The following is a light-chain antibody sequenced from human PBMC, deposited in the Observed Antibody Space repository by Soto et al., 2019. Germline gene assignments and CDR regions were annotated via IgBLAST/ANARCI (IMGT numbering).Light chain of an antibody. Sequence: QSALTQPASVSGSPGQSITISCTGTSSDIGGYNYISWYQQHPGKAPKFIIYDVRNRPSGVSNRFSGSRSGNTASLTISGLRAEDDADYYCSSYTSSSTVIFGGGTKLTVL. J-gene: IGLJ2*01. V-gene: IGLV2-14*03. CDR3: SSYTSSSTVI. CDR1: SSDIGGYNY. CDR2: DVR.